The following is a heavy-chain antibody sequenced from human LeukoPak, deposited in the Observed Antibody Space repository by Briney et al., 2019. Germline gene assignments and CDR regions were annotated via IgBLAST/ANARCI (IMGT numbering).Heavy chain of an antibody. V-gene: IGHV4-4*07. J-gene: IGHJ6*03. CDR3: ARITFGGVIVLRGYYYYYYMDV. D-gene: IGHD3-16*02. CDR2: IYTSGST. Sequence: SETLSLTCTVSGGSISSYYWSWIRQPAGKGLEWIGRIYTSGSTNYNPSLKSRVTMSVDTSKNQFSLKLSSVTAADTAVYYCARITFGGVIVLRGYYYYYYMDVWGKGTTVTVSS. CDR1: GGSISSYY.